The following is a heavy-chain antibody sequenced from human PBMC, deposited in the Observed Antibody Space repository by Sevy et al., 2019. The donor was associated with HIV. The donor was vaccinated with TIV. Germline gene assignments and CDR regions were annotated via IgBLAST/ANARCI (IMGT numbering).Heavy chain of an antibody. V-gene: IGHV1-46*01. D-gene: IGHD3-22*01. J-gene: IGHJ4*02. CDR2: INPSGGST. CDR3: SRGYYYDYSGPGF. CDR1: GYTFINYY. Sequence: ASVKVSCKASGYTFINYYIHWVRQAPGQGLEWMGLINPSGGSTSSAQKFQGRVTMTRDTSTNTVYIELSSLRSEDTAVYYCSRGYYYDYSGPGFWGQGTLVTVSS.